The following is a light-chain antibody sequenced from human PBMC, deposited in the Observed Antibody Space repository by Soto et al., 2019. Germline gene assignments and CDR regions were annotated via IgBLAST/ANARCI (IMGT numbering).Light chain of an antibody. V-gene: IGKV3-15*01. J-gene: IGKJ5*01. CDR1: QSVSSN. CDR3: QQYYDWPIT. Sequence: EIVLTQSPATLSVSPGERATLSCRASQSVSSNLAWYQQKPGQAPRLLIYGASTRATGIPARFSGSGFGTEFTLTISSLQSEDFAVYYCQQYYDWPITFGQGTRLDIK. CDR2: GAS.